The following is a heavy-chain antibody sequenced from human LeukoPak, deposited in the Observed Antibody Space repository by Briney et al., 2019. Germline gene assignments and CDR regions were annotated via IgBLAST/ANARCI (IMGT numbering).Heavy chain of an antibody. CDR1: GGSISSYH. V-gene: IGHV4-59*01. CDR3: ARAYDFWSGSDY. CDR2: IYYSGST. Sequence: PSETLSLTCTVSGGSISSYHWSWIRQPPGKGLEWIGYIYYSGSTNYNPSLKSRVTISVDTSKNQFSLKLSSVTAADTAVYYCARAYDFWSGSDYWGQGTLVTVSS. J-gene: IGHJ4*02. D-gene: IGHD3-3*01.